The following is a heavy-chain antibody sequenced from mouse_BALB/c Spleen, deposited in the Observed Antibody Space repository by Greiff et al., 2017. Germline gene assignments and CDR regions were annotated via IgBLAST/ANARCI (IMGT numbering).Heavy chain of an antibody. Sequence: VKLMESGPDLVAPSQSLSITCTVSGFSLTSYGVHWVRQPPGKGLEWLVVIWSDGSTTYNSALKSRLSISKDNSKSQVFLKMNSLQTDDTAMYYCARQFITTVDYYAMDYWGQGTSVTVSS. CDR1: GFSLTSYG. V-gene: IGHV2-6-2*01. J-gene: IGHJ4*01. D-gene: IGHD1-1*01. CDR2: IWSDGST. CDR3: ARQFITTVDYYAMDY.